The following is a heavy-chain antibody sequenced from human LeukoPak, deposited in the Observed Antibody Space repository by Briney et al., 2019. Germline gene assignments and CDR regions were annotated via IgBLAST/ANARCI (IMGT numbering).Heavy chain of an antibody. Sequence: PSETLSLTCAVSGYSISSGYYWGWIRQPPRKGLEWMGSIYHSGSTYYNPSLKSRVTISVDTSKNQFSLKLSSVTAADTAVYYCARLLTGDAFDIWGQGTMVTVSS. CDR1: GYSISSGYY. J-gene: IGHJ3*02. CDR2: IYHSGST. CDR3: ARLLTGDAFDI. D-gene: IGHD7-27*01. V-gene: IGHV4-38-2*01.